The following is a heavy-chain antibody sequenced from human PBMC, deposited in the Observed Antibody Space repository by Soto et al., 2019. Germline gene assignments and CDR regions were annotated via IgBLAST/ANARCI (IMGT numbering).Heavy chain of an antibody. Sequence: SVKVSCKASGGTFSSYAISWVRQAPGQGLEWMGGIIPIFGTANYAQKFQGRVTITADESTSTAYMGLSSLRSEDTAVYYCARGGSHPSYFDYWGQGTLVTVSS. J-gene: IGHJ4*02. D-gene: IGHD1-26*01. CDR3: ARGGSHPSYFDY. CDR2: IIPIFGTA. CDR1: GGTFSSYA. V-gene: IGHV1-69*13.